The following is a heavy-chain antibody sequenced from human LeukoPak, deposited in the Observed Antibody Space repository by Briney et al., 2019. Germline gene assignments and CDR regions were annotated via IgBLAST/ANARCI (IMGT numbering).Heavy chain of an antibody. Sequence: PGGSLRLSCAASGFTFSSYWMHWVRQAPGKGLVWVSRINSDGSSTSYADSVKGRFTISRDNAKNTLHLQMNSLRAEDTAVYHCARGPTVTRAPYFDYWGQGTLVTVSS. CDR2: INSDGSST. D-gene: IGHD4-17*01. V-gene: IGHV3-74*01. CDR3: ARGPTVTRAPYFDY. J-gene: IGHJ4*02. CDR1: GFTFSSYW.